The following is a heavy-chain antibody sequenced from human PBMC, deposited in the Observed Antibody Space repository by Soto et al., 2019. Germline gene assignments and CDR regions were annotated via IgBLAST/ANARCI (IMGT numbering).Heavy chain of an antibody. CDR3: AREKYSRGFFDY. CDR2: ISGSDGRT. D-gene: IGHD6-19*01. J-gene: IGHJ4*02. CDR1: GFTFSNYA. Sequence: GGSLRLSCAASGFTFSNYAMSWVRQAPGKGLEWVSAISGSDGRTYYADSVKGRFTISRDNFRNTLYLQMNSLRAEDTAIYYFAREKYSRGFFDYLGQGTLVTVSA. V-gene: IGHV3-23*01.